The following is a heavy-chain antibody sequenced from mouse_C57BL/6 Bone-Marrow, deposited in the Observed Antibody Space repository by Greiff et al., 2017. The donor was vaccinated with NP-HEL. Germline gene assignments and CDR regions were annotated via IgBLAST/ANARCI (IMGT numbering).Heavy chain of an antibody. Sequence: QVQLKQPGAELVMPGASVKLSCKASGYTFTSYWMHWVKQRPGQGLEWIGEIDPSDSYTNYNQKFKGKSTLTVDKSSSTAYMQLSSLTSEDSAVYYWAREGNWDEDWYFDVWGTGTTVTVSS. V-gene: IGHV1-69*01. J-gene: IGHJ1*03. CDR3: AREGNWDEDWYFDV. CDR2: IDPSDSYT. CDR1: GYTFTSYW. D-gene: IGHD4-1*01.